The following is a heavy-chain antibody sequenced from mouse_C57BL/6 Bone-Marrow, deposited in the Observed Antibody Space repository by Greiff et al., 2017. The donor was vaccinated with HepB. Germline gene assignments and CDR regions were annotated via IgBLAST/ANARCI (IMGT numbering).Heavy chain of an antibody. CDR2: IYPGNSDT. D-gene: IGHD1-1*01. CDR3: TREDYYYGSSPLDAMDY. Sequence: EVQLQQSGTVLARPGASVKMSCKTSGYTFTSYWMHWVKQRPGQGLEWIGAIYPGNSDTSYNQKFKGKAKLTAVTSASTAYMELSSLTNEDSAVYYCTREDYYYGSSPLDAMDYWGQGTSVTVSS. V-gene: IGHV1-5*01. J-gene: IGHJ4*01. CDR1: GYTFTSYW.